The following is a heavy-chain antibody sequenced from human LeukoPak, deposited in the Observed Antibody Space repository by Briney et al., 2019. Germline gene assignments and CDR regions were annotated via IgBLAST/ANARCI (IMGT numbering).Heavy chain of an antibody. D-gene: IGHD3-16*02. CDR3: AKHSYYDYVWGSYRYIGSPFDY. CDR1: GFTFSSYA. V-gene: IGHV3-23*01. CDR2: ISGSGGST. J-gene: IGHJ4*02. Sequence: GGSLRLSCAASGFTFSSYAMSWVRQAPGKGLEWVSAISGSGGSTYYADSVKGRFTISRDNSKNTLYLQMNSLRAEDTAVYYCAKHSYYDYVWGSYRYIGSPFDYWGQGTLVTVSS.